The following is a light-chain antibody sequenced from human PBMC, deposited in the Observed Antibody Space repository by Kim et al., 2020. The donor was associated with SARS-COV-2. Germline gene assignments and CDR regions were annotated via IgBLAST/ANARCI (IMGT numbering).Light chain of an antibody. V-gene: IGLV3-1*01. CDR1: KLGDKY. CDR2: QDR. Sequence: SYELTQPPSVSVSPGQTASITCSGDKLGDKYASWYQQKAGQSPVLVIYQDRKRPSGIPERFSGSNSGSTATLTISGTQAVDEADYYCQAWDSSTRVFGGGTELTVL. CDR3: QAWDSSTRV. J-gene: IGLJ2*01.